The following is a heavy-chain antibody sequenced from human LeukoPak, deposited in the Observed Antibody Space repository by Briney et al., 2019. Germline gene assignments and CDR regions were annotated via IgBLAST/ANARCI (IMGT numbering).Heavy chain of an antibody. J-gene: IGHJ4*02. V-gene: IGHV3-30*03. Sequence: GGSLRLSCAASGFTFSTHLMHWVRQAPGKGLEWVAVISYDGSNKYYADSVKGRFTISRDNSKNTLYLQMNSLRAEDTAVYYCALQGIAVAGLFDYWGQGTLVTVSS. CDR2: ISYDGSNK. CDR3: ALQGIAVAGLFDY. D-gene: IGHD6-19*01. CDR1: GFTFSTHL.